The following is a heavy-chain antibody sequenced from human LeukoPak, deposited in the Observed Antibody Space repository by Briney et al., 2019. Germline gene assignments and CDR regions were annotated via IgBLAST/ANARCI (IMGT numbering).Heavy chain of an antibody. CDR1: GFTFSSYA. V-gene: IGHV3-7*01. CDR3: TRRFDY. J-gene: IGHJ4*02. CDR2: IKQDGSEK. Sequence: GGSLRLSRAASGFTFSSYAMHWVRQAPGKGLEWVANIKQDGSEKYYVDSVKGRFTISRDNAKNSLYLQMNSLRTEDTAVYYCTRRFDYWGQGTLVTVSS.